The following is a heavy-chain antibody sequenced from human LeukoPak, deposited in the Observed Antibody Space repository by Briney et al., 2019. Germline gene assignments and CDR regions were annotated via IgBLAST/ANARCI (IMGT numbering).Heavy chain of an antibody. V-gene: IGHV3-11*06. CDR1: GFTFSAYY. CDR2: ISSSRSYT. Sequence: GGSLRLSCAASGFTFSAYYMSWIRQAPGKGLEWVSYISSSRSYTNYADSVKGRFTISRDNAKNSLYLQMNSLRAEDTAVYYCARDQYLTGYDSSSAPDAFDIWGQGTMVTVSS. J-gene: IGHJ3*02. D-gene: IGHD3-22*01. CDR3: ARDQYLTGYDSSSAPDAFDI.